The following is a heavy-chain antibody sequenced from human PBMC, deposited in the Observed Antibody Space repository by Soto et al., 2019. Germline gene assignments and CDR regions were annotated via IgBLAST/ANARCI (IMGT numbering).Heavy chain of an antibody. CDR1: EFTVSEQH. Sequence: GGSRRLFCAGWEFTVSEQHSEWVRHALGKGLEWVGRSRDQPQGYITAYYASVKGRFKTSXDESRKSPYLQINSLKTEDRPVSYFVRAPYFSNRICYTRCFAYGGQGTLVTVSP. CDR3: VRAPYFSNRICYTRCFAY. V-gene: IGHV3-72*01. D-gene: IGHD2-21*01. J-gene: IGHJ4*02. CDR2: SRDQPQGYIT.